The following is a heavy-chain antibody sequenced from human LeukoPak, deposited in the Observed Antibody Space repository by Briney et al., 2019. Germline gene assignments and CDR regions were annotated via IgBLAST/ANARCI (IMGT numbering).Heavy chain of an antibody. D-gene: IGHD2-15*01. CDR2: INHSGST. Sequence: SETLSLTCAVYGGSFSGYYWSWIRQPPGKGLEWIGEINHSGSTNYNPSLKSRVTISVDTSKNQFSLKLSSVTAADTAVYYCAKSCCSGGSCYPRCPYYYYYGMDVWGQGTTVTVSS. V-gene: IGHV4-34*01. J-gene: IGHJ6*02. CDR1: GGSFSGYY. CDR3: AKSCCSGGSCYPRCPYYYYYGMDV.